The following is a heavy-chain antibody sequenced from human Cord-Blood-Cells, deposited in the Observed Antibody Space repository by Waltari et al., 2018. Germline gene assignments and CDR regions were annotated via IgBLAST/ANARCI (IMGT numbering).Heavy chain of an antibody. Sequence: QVQLVQSWAXVXXXXXSVKXSXXXSGGTYISYPITWVRHXPGQGLEWRGGIIPFFDTANYAQKFQGRVTITADESTSTAYMELSSLRSEDTAVYYCARDGGQLLGGYFDYWGQGTLVTVSS. V-gene: IGHV1-69*01. D-gene: IGHD3-10*01. CDR3: ARDGGQLLGGYFDY. CDR2: IIPFFDTA. J-gene: IGHJ4*02. CDR1: GGTYISYP.